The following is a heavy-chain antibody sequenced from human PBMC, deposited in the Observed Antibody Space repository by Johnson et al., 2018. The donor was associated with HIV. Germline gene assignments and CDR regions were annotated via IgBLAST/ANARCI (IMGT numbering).Heavy chain of an antibody. CDR1: GFTFSSYA. V-gene: IGHV3-30-3*01. Sequence: MLLVESGGGVVQPGRSLRLSCAASGFTFSSYAMHWVRQAPGKGLEWVAVISYDGSNKYYADSVKGRFTISRDNSKNTLYLQMNSLRAEDTAVYYCARGTPWDAFDIWGQGTMVTVSS. CDR3: ARGTPWDAFDI. CDR2: ISYDGSNK. J-gene: IGHJ3*02.